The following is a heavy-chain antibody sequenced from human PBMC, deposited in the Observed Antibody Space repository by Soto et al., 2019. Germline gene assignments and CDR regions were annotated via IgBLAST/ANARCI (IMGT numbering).Heavy chain of an antibody. V-gene: IGHV4-59*08. CDR1: GGSISSYY. J-gene: IGHJ5*02. Sequence: QVQLQESGPGLVKPSETLSLTCTVSGGSISSYYWSWIRKPPGKGLEWIGYIYYSGSTNYNPALQSRVTISVDTSKILFSLKLSSVTAAYTAIYYCARHRKASALDRWGQGSLVTVSS. CDR2: IYYSGST. CDR3: ARHRKASALDR.